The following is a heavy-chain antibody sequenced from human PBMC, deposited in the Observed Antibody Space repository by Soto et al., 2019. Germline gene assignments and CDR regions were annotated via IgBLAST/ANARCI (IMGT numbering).Heavy chain of an antibody. CDR2: ISYDGSNK. CDR3: ARDRISSSWPQYFQH. D-gene: IGHD6-13*01. J-gene: IGHJ1*01. Sequence: GGSLRLSCAASGFTFSSYAMHWVRQAPGKGLEWVAVISYDGSNKYYADSVKGRFTISRDNSKNTLYLQMNSLRAEDTAVYYCARDRISSSWPQYFQHWGQGTLVTVSS. CDR1: GFTFSSYA. V-gene: IGHV3-30-3*01.